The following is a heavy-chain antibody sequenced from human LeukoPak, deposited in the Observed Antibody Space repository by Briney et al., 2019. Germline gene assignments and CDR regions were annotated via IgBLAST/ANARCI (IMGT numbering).Heavy chain of an antibody. V-gene: IGHV4-59*08. J-gene: IGHJ4*02. CDR3: ARVEIATAGGFDY. Sequence: SETLSLTCTVSGGSISSYYWSWIRQPPGKGLEWIGYIYYSGSTNYNPSLKSRVTISVDTSKNQFSLKLSSVTAADTAVYYCARVEIATAGGFDYWGQGTLVTVSS. D-gene: IGHD5-24*01. CDR1: GGSISSYY. CDR2: IYYSGST.